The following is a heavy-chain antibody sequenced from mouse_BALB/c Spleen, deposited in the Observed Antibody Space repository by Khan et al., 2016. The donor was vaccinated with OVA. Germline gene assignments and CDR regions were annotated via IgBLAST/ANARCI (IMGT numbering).Heavy chain of an antibody. V-gene: IGHV1S137*01. D-gene: IGHD1-1*02. CDR3: ARGGGEYRFAY. CDR2: ICTHYGDA. CDR1: GYTFTDYA. J-gene: IGHJ3*01. Sequence: VQLQESGAELVRPGVSVKISCKGSGYTFTDYAMHWVKQSHAKSLEWIGVICTHYGDASYNQKFKGKATMTVDKSSSTAYMELARLTSEDSAIYSCARGGGEYRFAYWGQVTLVTVSA.